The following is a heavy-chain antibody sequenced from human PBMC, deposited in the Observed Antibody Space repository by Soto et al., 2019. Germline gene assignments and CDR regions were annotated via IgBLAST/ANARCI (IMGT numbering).Heavy chain of an antibody. CDR1: GYSISSGYY. J-gene: IGHJ5*02. Sequence: PSETLSLTCAVSGYSISSGYYWGWIRQPPGKGLEWIGSIYHSGSTYYNPSLKSRVTISVDTSKNQFSLKLSSVTAADTAVYYCARCQTDYDFWSGYYNLWGQGTQVTVSS. CDR3: ARCQTDYDFWSGYYNL. D-gene: IGHD3-3*01. CDR2: IYHSGST. V-gene: IGHV4-38-2*01.